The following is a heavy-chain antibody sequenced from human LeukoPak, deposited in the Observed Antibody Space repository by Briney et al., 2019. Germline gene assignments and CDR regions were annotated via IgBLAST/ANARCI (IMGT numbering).Heavy chain of an antibody. CDR1: GYTFGXYD. J-gene: IGHJ6*02. D-gene: IGHD3-10*01. Sequence: ASVKVSCKDSGYTFGXYDINWVRQATGQGLGWMGWMNPNSGNTGYAQKFQGRVTMTRDTSISTAYMELRSLRSEDTAVYYCAKGGTMVRGVNPLGDYGMDVWGQGTTVTVSS. CDR3: AKGGTMVRGVNPLGDYGMDV. CDR2: MNPNSGNT. V-gene: IGHV1-8*01.